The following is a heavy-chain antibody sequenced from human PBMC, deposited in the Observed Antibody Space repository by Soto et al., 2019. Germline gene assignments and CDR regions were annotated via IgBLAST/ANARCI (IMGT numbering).Heavy chain of an antibody. CDR3: ARGTYYDILTGPDYYYYGMDV. CDR2: IYYSGST. J-gene: IGHJ6*02. V-gene: IGHV4-59*08. D-gene: IGHD3-9*01. CDR1: GGSISSYY. Sequence: WETLSLTCTVSGGSISSYYWSWIRQPPGKGLEWIGYIYYSGSTNYNPSLKSRVTISVDTSKNQFSLKLSSVTAADTAVYYCARGTYYDILTGPDYYYYGMDVWGQGTTVTVSS.